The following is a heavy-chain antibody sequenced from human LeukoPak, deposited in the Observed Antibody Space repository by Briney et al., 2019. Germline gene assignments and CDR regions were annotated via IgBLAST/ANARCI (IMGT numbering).Heavy chain of an antibody. CDR1: GFTFSTFR. CDR2: ISDDGANK. V-gene: IGHV3-30*18. J-gene: IGHJ3*02. D-gene: IGHD3-10*01. CDR3: AKEIGGSGSHDFGAAFDI. Sequence: PGGSLRLSCAASGFTFSTFRMYWVRQAPGKGLEWVALISDDGANKYYADSVKGRFTISRDNSKNTLYLQMNSLRAEDTAVYYCAKEIGGSGSHDFGAAFDIWGQGTMVTVSS.